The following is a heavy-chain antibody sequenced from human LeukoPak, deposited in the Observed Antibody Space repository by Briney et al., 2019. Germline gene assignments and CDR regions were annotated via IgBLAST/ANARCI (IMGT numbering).Heavy chain of an antibody. Sequence: RPGGSLRLSCAASGFTFDDYGMSWVRQAPGKGLEWVSGINWNGGSTGYADSVKGRFTISRDNAKNSLYLQMNSLRAEDTALYYCARGHYGSGSYYSGYYFDYWGQGTLVTVSS. D-gene: IGHD3-10*01. CDR2: INWNGGST. J-gene: IGHJ4*02. CDR1: GFTFDDYG. CDR3: ARGHYGSGSYYSGYYFDY. V-gene: IGHV3-20*04.